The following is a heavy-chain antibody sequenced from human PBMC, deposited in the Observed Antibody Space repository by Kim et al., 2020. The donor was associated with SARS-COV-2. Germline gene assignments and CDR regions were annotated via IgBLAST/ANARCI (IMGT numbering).Heavy chain of an antibody. CDR1: GGSISSSNW. CDR3: ARGWGAYYDFWSGYPFDP. J-gene: IGHJ5*02. D-gene: IGHD3-3*01. CDR2: IYHSGST. V-gene: IGHV4-4*02. Sequence: SETLSLTCAVSGGSISSSNWWSWVRQPPGKGLEWIGEIYHSGSTNYNPSLKSRVTISVDKSKNQFSLKLSSVTAADTAVYYCARGWGAYYDFWSGYPFDPWGQGTLVTVSS.